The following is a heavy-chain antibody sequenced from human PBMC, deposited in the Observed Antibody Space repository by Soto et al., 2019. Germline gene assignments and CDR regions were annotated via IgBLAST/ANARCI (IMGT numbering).Heavy chain of an antibody. CDR2: IKSKTDGGTT. V-gene: IGHV3-15*01. Sequence: GGSLRLSCAASGFTFSNAWMSWVRQAPGKGLEWVGRIKSKTDGGTTDYAAPGKGRFTISRDDSKNTLYLQMNSLKTEDTAVYYCTTGRNWNYAFDIWGQGTMVTVSS. D-gene: IGHD1-7*01. J-gene: IGHJ3*02. CDR1: GFTFSNAW. CDR3: TTGRNWNYAFDI.